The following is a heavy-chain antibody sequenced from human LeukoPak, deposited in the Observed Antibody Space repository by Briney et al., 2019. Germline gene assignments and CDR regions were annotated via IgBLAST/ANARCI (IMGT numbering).Heavy chain of an antibody. Sequence: GGPLSLSCGASEFTFSDYYISWIRKPPGKGLELVSAISGSCGSTYYADSVKGRSTISRDNSKNTLYLQMNSLRAEDTGVHYCAKVLAVAGYDAFDIWGQGTMVTVSS. CDR2: ISGSCGST. D-gene: IGHD6-19*01. CDR1: EFTFSDYY. J-gene: IGHJ3*02. CDR3: AKVLAVAGYDAFDI. V-gene: IGHV3-23*01.